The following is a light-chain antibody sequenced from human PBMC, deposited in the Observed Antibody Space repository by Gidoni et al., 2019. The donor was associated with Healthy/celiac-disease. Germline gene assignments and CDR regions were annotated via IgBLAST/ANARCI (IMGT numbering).Light chain of an antibody. CDR2: AAS. J-gene: IGKJ1*01. CDR1: QGIRND. Sequence: AIQMTQSPSSLSASVGDRVTITCRASQGIRNDLGWYQQKTGKAPKLLIYAASSLQSGVPSRFSGSGSGTDFTLTISSLQPEDFAIYYCLQDYTYPLTFGQGTKVEIK. V-gene: IGKV1-6*01. CDR3: LQDYTYPLT.